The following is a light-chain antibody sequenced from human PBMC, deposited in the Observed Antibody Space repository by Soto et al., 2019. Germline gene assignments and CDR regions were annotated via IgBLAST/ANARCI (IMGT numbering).Light chain of an antibody. V-gene: IGKV3-11*01. J-gene: IGKJ4*01. CDR3: QERSNWPSLS. Sequence: EIVLTQSPATLSLSPGQRATLSCKASQSVFDYIAWYQQKPGQAPRLLIYEASIRATGVPARFSGSGSGTDFTLTISSLGPQDFAVYYYQERSNWPSLSFGGGTKVEIK. CDR1: QSVFDY. CDR2: EAS.